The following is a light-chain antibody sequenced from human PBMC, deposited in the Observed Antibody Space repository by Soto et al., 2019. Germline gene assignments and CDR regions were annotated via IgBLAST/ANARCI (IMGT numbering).Light chain of an antibody. Sequence: EIVLTHSPGTLSFSPWERATHYASSSQSVSSCYLAWYQQKPGPPTRLLIYDAYSTTAVTASFFSSGGAGEYFPPIISLLYEEYFASYCQQYANSFPLTFGGGTKVDIK. CDR1: QSVSSCY. V-gene: IGKV3-20*01. CDR2: DAY. J-gene: IGKJ4*01. CDR3: QQYANSFPLT.